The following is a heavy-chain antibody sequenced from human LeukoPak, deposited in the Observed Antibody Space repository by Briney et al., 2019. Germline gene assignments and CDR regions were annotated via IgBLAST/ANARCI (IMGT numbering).Heavy chain of an antibody. CDR3: ARGNYGDYDPYYFDY. J-gene: IGHJ4*02. CDR2: ISYDGSNK. D-gene: IGHD4-17*01. Sequence: GGSLRLSCAASGFTFSSYAMHWVRQAPGQGLEWVAVISYDGSNKYYADSVKGRFTISRDNSKNTLYLQMNSLRAEDTAVYYCARGNYGDYDPYYFDYWGQGTLVTVSS. V-gene: IGHV3-30-3*01. CDR1: GFTFSSYA.